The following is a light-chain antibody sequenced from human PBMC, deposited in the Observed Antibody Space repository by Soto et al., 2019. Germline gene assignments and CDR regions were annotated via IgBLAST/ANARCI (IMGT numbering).Light chain of an antibody. CDR3: QRYDRARWT. CDR2: AAS. J-gene: IGKJ1*01. CDR1: QGISNY. V-gene: IGKV1-27*01. Sequence: DIQMTQSPSSLSASVGDRVTITCRASQGISNYLAWYQQKPGKVPKLLIYAASSLQSGVPSRFSGSGSGTDFTLTISSLQPEDVATYCCQRYDRARWTVGQGPKVEIK.